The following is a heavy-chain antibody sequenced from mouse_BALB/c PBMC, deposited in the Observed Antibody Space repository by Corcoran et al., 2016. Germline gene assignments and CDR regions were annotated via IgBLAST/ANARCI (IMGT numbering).Heavy chain of an antibody. J-gene: IGHJ1*01. CDR3: ARSYRYWYFDV. V-gene: IGHV1S136*01. Sequence: EVQLQQSGPELVKPGASVKMSCKASGYTFTSYVMHWVKQKPGQGLEWIGYINPYNDGTKYNEKFKGKATLTSDKSSSTTYMELSSLTSEDSAVYYCARSYRYWYFDVGGAGTTVTVSS. CDR1: GYTFTSYV. CDR2: INPYNDGT. D-gene: IGHD2-14*01.